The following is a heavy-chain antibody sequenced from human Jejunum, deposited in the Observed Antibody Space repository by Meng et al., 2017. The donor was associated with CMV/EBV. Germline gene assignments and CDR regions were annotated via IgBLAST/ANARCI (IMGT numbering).Heavy chain of an antibody. CDR3: ARDALTVSPYYYGMSV. Sequence: STFSQYWMHWVRQAPGKGLEWVANIRHDGRSTAYADSVQGRFTISRDNSKSTLYLQMNSLRPDDTAVYYCARDALTVSPYYYGMSVWGQGTTVTVSS. J-gene: IGHJ6*02. D-gene: IGHD4-11*01. CDR2: IRHDGRST. V-gene: IGHV3-30*02. CDR1: STFSQYW.